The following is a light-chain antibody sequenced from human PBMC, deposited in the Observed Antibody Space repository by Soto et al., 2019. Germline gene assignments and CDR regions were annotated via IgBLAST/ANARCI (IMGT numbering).Light chain of an antibody. CDR3: QQYNSYSLT. Sequence: DIQMTHSPSTLSASVGARVTITSRASQGISTGLAGYQQKPGKAPKLLIYKAPSLESGVPSRFSGSGSGTEFTLTISSVQPDDFATYYCQQYNSYSLTFGQGTKVEIK. CDR2: KAP. V-gene: IGKV1-5*03. J-gene: IGKJ1*01. CDR1: QGISTG.